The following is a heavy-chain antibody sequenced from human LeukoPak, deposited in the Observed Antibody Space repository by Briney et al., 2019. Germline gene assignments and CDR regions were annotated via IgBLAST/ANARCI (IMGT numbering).Heavy chain of an antibody. Sequence: PSASVKVSCKASGYTFTSNYIHWVRQAPGQGLEWMGMIYPRDGSTSYAQKFQGRVTVTRDTSTSTVHMELSGLRSEDTAVYYCARGTERYSGYERAFDIWGQGTMVTVS. D-gene: IGHD5-12*01. CDR1: GYTFTSNY. CDR2: IYPRDGST. CDR3: ARGTERYSGYERAFDI. J-gene: IGHJ3*02. V-gene: IGHV1-46*01.